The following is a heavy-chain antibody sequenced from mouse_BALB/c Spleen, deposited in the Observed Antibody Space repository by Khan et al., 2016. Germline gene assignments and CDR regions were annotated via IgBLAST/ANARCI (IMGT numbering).Heavy chain of an antibody. D-gene: IGHD2-4*01. CDR2: ISCYNGAT. CDR1: GYSFTGYY. CDR3: ARWDYDGDYAMDY. V-gene: IGHV1S34*01. J-gene: IGHJ4*01. Sequence: LVKTGASVKISCKASGYSFTGYYIHWVKQSHGKGLEWIGYISCYNGATNYNQKFRGKATFTVDTSSSTAYMQFNSLTSEDSAVYYCARWDYDGDYAMDYWGQGTSVTVSS.